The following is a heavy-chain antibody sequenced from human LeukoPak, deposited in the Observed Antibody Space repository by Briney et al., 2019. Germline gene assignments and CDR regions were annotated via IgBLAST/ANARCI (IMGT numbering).Heavy chain of an antibody. CDR2: VSPSSGNT. V-gene: IGHV1-8*01. J-gene: IGHJ4*02. CDR3: ARGHPGYASGWPDY. D-gene: IGHD6-19*01. Sequence: ASVKVSCKTSGYCFTSHNINWVRQATGQGLEWMGWVSPSSGNTAYAQKFQGRVTMTRDTSISTAYMELSSLTSEDTAVYYCARGHPGYASGWPDYWGQGTLVTVSS. CDR1: GYCFTSHN.